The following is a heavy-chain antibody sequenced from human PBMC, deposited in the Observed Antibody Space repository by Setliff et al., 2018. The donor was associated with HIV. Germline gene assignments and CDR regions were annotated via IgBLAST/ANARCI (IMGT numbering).Heavy chain of an antibody. J-gene: IGHJ4*02. CDR3: TNGYYKADF. CDR2: IKSKSDGGAV. V-gene: IGHV3-15*06. Sequence: GGSLRLSCAASGFTFMNAWMSWVRQAPGKGLEWVGRIKSKSDGGAVHYAAPVKGRFTISRDDSQDTLYLQMSSLKTDDTAVYYCTNGYYKADFWGQGTLVTVSS. D-gene: IGHD3-9*01. CDR1: GFTFMNAW.